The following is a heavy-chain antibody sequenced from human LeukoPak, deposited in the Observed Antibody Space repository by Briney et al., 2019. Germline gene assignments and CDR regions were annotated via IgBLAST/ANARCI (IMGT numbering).Heavy chain of an antibody. CDR1: GFTFSSYT. V-gene: IGHV3-48*01. CDR3: ARPISGTTSSFFDY. D-gene: IGHD1-7*01. CDR2: ISSSGSTI. Sequence: GGSLRLSCAASGFTFSSYTMNWVRQAPGKGLEWLSYISSSGSTIYYADSVKGRFTISRDNAKNSLYLQMNSLRAEDTAVYYCARPISGTTSSFFDYWGQGTLVTVSS. J-gene: IGHJ4*02.